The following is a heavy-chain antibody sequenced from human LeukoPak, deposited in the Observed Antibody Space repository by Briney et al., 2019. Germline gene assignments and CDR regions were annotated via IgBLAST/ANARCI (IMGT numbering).Heavy chain of an antibody. CDR3: ARTPIAAAGKGIWYFDY. V-gene: IGHV3-7*03. CDR1: GFPFCSHW. D-gene: IGHD6-13*01. J-gene: IGHJ4*02. Sequence: PGGSLGLSCAALGFPFCSHWMSWVRQAPGKGLGWVAKIKQDGSEKYYVDSVKGRFTTSRDNAKNSLYLQMNSLRAEDTAVYYCARTPIAAAGKGIWYFDYWGQGTLVTVSS. CDR2: IKQDGSEK.